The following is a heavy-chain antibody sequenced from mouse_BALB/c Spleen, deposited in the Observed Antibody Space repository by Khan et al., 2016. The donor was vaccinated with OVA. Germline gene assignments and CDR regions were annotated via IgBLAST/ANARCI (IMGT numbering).Heavy chain of an antibody. CDR1: GYSITSDYA. V-gene: IGHV3-2*02. J-gene: IGHJ2*01. Sequence: EVELVESGPGLVKPSQSLSLTCTVTGYSITSDYAWNWIRQFPGNKLEWMGYISYSGSTSSNPSLKSRISITRDTSKNQFFLQLNSVTTEDTATYYCARWGNSYFDYWGQGTTLTVSS. CDR3: ARWGNSYFDY. CDR2: ISYSGST.